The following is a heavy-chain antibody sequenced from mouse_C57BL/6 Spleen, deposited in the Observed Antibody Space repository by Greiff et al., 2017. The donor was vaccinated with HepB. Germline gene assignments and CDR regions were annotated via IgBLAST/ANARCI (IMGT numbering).Heavy chain of an antibody. J-gene: IGHJ4*01. CDR2: IYPGSGST. CDR1: GYTFTSYW. D-gene: IGHD2-4*01. Sequence: VQLQQSGAELVKPGASVKMSCKASGYTFTSYWITWVKQRPGQGLEWIGDIYPGSGSTNYNEKFKSKATLTVDTSSSTAYMQLSSLTSEDSAVYYCARAPIYYDYPYYAMDYWGQGTSVTVSS. V-gene: IGHV1-55*01. CDR3: ARAPIYYDYPYYAMDY.